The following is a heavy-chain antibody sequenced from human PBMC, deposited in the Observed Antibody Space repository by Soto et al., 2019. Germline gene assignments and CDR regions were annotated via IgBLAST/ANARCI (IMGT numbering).Heavy chain of an antibody. Sequence: EVQLVESGGGLVQPGGSLRLSCAASGFTFSSYWMFWVRQAPGKGLVWVSRINSDGSSTSYADSVKGRFTISRDNAKNMVYLQMNSLRAEDTAVYYCAKGGGWRYHCYSWCQGTLVTVSS. CDR3: AKGGGWRYHCYS. D-gene: IGHD1-1*01. V-gene: IGHV3-74*01. CDR2: INSDGSST. J-gene: IGHJ4*02. CDR1: GFTFSSYW.